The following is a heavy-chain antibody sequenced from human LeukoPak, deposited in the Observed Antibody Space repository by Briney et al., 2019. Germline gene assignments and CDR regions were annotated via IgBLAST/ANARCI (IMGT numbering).Heavy chain of an antibody. D-gene: IGHD6-13*01. CDR2: IYTSGST. V-gene: IGHV4-4*07. CDR3: ARGDPFRAGWFDP. Sequence: SETLSLTCTVSGGSFSTYYWSWIRQPAGKGLEWIGRIYTSGSTNYNPSLKSRLTMSVDTSKNHFSLKLSSVTAADTAVYYCARGDPFRAGWFDPWGQGTLVTVSS. J-gene: IGHJ5*02. CDR1: GGSFSTYY.